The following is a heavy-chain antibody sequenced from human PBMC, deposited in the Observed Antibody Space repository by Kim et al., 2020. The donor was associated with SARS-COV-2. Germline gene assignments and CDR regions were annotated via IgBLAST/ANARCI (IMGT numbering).Heavy chain of an antibody. J-gene: IGHJ4*02. CDR3: ARGGTYYYDSSGYYFDY. D-gene: IGHD3-22*01. Sequence: LKGRDTIPEDTSKNQFSLKLSSVTAADTAVYYCARGGTYYYDSSGYYFDYWGQGTLVTVSS. V-gene: IGHV4-39*07.